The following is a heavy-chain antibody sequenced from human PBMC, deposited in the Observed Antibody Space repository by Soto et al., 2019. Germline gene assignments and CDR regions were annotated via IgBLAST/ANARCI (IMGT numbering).Heavy chain of an antibody. CDR1: GYTFTSCY. CDR3: AREVGTANDY. V-gene: IGHV1-46*01. CDR2: INPSGGST. J-gene: IGHJ4*02. Sequence: ASVEVSCKASGYTFTSCYIHWVRQAPGQGLEWMGIINPSGGSTSYAQKFQGRVTMTRDTSTSTVYMELSSLRSEDTAVYYCAREVGTANDYWGQGTLVTAPQ. D-gene: IGHD1-1*01.